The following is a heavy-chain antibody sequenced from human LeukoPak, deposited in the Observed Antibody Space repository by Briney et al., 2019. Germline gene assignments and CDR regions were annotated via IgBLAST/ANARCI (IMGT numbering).Heavy chain of an antibody. Sequence: GASVKVPCKASGYTFTSYGISWVRQAPGQGLEWMGWISAYNGNTNYAQKLQGRVTLTTDTSTSTAYMELRSLRSDDTAVYYCARDPGYSYGGNWFDPWGQGTLVTVSS. CDR3: ARDPGYSYGGNWFDP. D-gene: IGHD5-18*01. J-gene: IGHJ5*02. CDR1: GYTFTSYG. V-gene: IGHV1-18*01. CDR2: ISAYNGNT.